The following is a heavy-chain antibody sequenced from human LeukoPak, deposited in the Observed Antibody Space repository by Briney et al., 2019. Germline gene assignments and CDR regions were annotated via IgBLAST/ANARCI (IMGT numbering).Heavy chain of an antibody. V-gene: IGHV3-21*01. CDR1: GFTFSSYS. CDR3: TSARDQLFDY. Sequence: GGSLRLSCAASGFTFSSYSMNWVRQAPGKGLEWVSSISSSSSYIYYADSVKGRFTISRDNAKNSLYLQMNGLRAEDTAVYYCTSARDQLFDYWGQGTLVTVSS. CDR2: ISSSSSYI. D-gene: IGHD2-2*01. J-gene: IGHJ4*02.